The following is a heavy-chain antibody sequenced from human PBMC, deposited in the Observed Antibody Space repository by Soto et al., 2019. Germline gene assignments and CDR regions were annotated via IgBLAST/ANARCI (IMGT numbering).Heavy chain of an antibody. V-gene: IGHV3-33*01. CDR2: IWYDGSNK. CDR1: GFTFSSYG. CDR3: ASESDVFDI. J-gene: IGHJ3*02. Sequence: SLRLSCAASGFTFSSYGMHWVRQAPGKGLEWVAVIWYDGSNKYYADSVKGRFTISRDNSKNTLYLQMNSLRAEDTAVYYCASESDVFDIWGQGTMVTVSS.